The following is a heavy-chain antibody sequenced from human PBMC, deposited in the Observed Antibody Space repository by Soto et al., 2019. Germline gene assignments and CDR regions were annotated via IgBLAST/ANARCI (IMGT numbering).Heavy chain of an antibody. J-gene: IGHJ6*02. CDR2: IYYSGST. CDR3: AMLGGWSGGSSGMDV. D-gene: IGHD6-19*01. Sequence: PSETLSLTCTVSDGSISSGGYYWSWIRQHPGKGLEWIGYIYYSGSTYYNPSLKSRVTISRDDSKNSLYLQMNSLKSEDTAVYYCAMLGGWSGGSSGMDVWGQGTTVTVSS. V-gene: IGHV4-31*03. CDR1: DGSISSGGYY.